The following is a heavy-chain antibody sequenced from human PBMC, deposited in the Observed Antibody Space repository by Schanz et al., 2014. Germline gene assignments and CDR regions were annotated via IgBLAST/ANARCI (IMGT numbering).Heavy chain of an antibody. CDR3: ARESSNDIVLVPGAVFDH. D-gene: IGHD2-2*01. J-gene: IGHJ4*02. V-gene: IGHV3-48*01. Sequence: EVHLLESGGGLVQPGGSLRLSCAASGFTFSSNSMNWVRQAPGKGLEWISYIGSSSSRIDHADSVKGRFTISRDNAKNSLYLQMNSLRPGDTAVYYCARESSNDIVLVPGAVFDHWGQGILVTVSS. CDR1: GFTFSSNS. CDR2: IGSSSSRI.